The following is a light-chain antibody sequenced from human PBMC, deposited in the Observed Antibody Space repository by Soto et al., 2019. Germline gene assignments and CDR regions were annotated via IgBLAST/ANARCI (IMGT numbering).Light chain of an antibody. Sequence: EIVLTQSPGTLSLSPGERATLSCRASQSISSSYLAWYQQKPGQAPRLLIYAASSRATGIPDRFSGSGSGTDFTLTISTLEPEDFAVYYWQQYGSSSYTFGQGTQLEIK. CDR3: QQYGSSSYT. V-gene: IGKV3-20*01. CDR1: QSISSSY. J-gene: IGKJ2*01. CDR2: AAS.